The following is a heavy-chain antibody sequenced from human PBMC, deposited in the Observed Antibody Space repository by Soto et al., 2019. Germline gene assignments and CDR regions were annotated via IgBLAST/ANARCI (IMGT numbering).Heavy chain of an antibody. Sequence: SETLSLACTVSGGSVSSGSYYWSWIRQPPGKGLEWIGYIYYIGSTNYNPSLKSRVTISVDTSKNQFSLKLSSVPAADTAVYYCARRSDSSGWYPYFDYCGQGTLVTVSS. CDR3: ARRSDSSGWYPYFDY. V-gene: IGHV4-61*01. D-gene: IGHD6-19*01. CDR1: GGSVSSGSYY. CDR2: IYYIGST. J-gene: IGHJ4*02.